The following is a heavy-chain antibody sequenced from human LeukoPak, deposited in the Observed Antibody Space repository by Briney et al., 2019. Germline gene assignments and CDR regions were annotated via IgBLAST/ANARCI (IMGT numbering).Heavy chain of an antibody. CDR1: GFTFTTFA. V-gene: IGHV3-23*01. J-gene: IGHJ4*02. CDR2: ISGSGGTT. Sequence: PGGSLRLSCAASGFTFTTFAMTWVRQAPGKGLEWVSAISGSGGTTYYADSVKGRFTISRDNSKNTLYLQIHSLRAEDTAVYYCAKEGGSSSSPFDYWGQGTLVTVSS. D-gene: IGHD6-6*01. CDR3: AKEGGSSSSPFDY.